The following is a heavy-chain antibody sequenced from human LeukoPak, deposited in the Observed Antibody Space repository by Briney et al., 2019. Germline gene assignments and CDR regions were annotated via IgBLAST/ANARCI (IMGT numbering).Heavy chain of an antibody. CDR1: GLTFHDYA. CDR3: AIRHDY. V-gene: IGHV3-7*01. J-gene: IGHJ4*02. Sequence: GGSLRLSCAISGLTFHDYAMTWVRQAPGKGLEWVANIKKDGSEKYYVDSVKGRFTISRDNTKNSVYLQMNSLRVEDTAVYYCAIRHDYWGQGTLVTVSS. CDR2: IKKDGSEK.